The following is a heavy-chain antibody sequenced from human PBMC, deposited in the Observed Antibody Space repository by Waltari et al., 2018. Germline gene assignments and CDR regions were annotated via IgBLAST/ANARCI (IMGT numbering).Heavy chain of an antibody. CDR3: ARGGVSYYDILTGYFDDSYGMDV. CDR2: TYYRSKWYN. D-gene: IGHD3-9*01. CDR1: GDSVSVNSAA. J-gene: IGHJ6*02. Sequence: QVQLQQSGPGLVKPSQTLSLTCAISGDSVSVNSAAWNWIRQSPSRGLEWLGRTYYRSKWYNDYAVSVKSRIIINPDTSKNQFSLHLNSVTPEDTAVYYCARGGVSYYDILTGYFDDSYGMDVWGQGTTVTVSS. V-gene: IGHV6-1*01.